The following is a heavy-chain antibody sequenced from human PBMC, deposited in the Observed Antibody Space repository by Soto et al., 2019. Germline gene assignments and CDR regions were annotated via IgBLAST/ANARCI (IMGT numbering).Heavy chain of an antibody. Sequence: SGPTLVNPTETLTLACSASGFSLYYPTMGVSWVRQPAGKVLEWLAHIFSNDEKSYSTSLKTRLTISKDTSKSQVVLSMAHMDPLDTATFYCARTRRIATTALSFYSYTVDVWGQGTTVTVSS. V-gene: IGHV2-26*01. D-gene: IGHD6-13*01. CDR2: IFSNDEK. J-gene: IGHJ6*02. CDR3: ARTRRIATTALSFYSYTVDV. CDR1: GFSLYYPTMG.